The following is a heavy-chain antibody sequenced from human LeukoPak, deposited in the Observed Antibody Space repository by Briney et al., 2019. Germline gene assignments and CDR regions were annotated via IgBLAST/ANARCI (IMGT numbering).Heavy chain of an antibody. V-gene: IGHV3-30*02. J-gene: IGHJ4*02. D-gene: IGHD6-6*01. CDR3: AKEYTPSSTLGELDS. CDR1: GFNLNSYA. Sequence: GGSLRLSCAVSGFNLNSYAMHWVRQAPGKGLEWVAVIRHDEANSFYADPVQGRFTISRDTSKKLLYLQMNSLRVEDTAVYYCAKEYTPSSTLGELDSWGQGTLVTVSS. CDR2: IRHDEANS.